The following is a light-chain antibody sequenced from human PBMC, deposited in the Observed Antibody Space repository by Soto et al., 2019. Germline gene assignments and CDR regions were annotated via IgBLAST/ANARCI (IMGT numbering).Light chain of an antibody. Sequence: QAVVTQPASVSGSAGQSITISCSGTMRDVGAYNLVSWYQQHPGTAPKLIIYEVRNRPSGISSRFSGSRSGNTASLTISGLQPENEGDYYFSAYTARSTLVFGGGTKLTVL. J-gene: IGLJ3*02. CDR1: MRDVGAYNL. CDR2: EVR. V-gene: IGLV2-14*01. CDR3: SAYTARSTLV.